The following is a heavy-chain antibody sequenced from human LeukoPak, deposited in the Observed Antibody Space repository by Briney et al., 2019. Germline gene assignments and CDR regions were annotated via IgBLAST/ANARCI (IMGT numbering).Heavy chain of an antibody. Sequence: GGSLRLSCAASGFAFSTYWMDWVRQAPGKGLEWVGNINQDGSVKHYVDSVRGRFTISRDNARNSVYLQMSALRVEDTAVYYCTRDFAFGGQGSLVSASS. CDR1: GFAFSTYW. J-gene: IGHJ4*02. D-gene: IGHD2-21*01. CDR3: TRDFAF. V-gene: IGHV3-7*01. CDR2: INQDGSVK.